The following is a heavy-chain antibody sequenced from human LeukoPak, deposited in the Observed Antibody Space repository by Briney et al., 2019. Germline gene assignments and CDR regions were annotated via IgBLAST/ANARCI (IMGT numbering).Heavy chain of an antibody. J-gene: IGHJ4*02. CDR1: GFTFSSYW. D-gene: IGHD1-14*01. CDR2: INSDGSNT. Sequence: GGSLRLSCAASGFTFSSYWMHWVRQAPGKGLVWVSRINSDGSNTSYADSVKGRFMISRDNAKNTLYLQMNSLRAEDTAVYYRARVVTTSEDWGQGTLVTASS. CDR3: ARVVTTSED. V-gene: IGHV3-74*01.